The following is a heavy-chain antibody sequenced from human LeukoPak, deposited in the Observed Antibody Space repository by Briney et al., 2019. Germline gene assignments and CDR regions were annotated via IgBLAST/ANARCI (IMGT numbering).Heavy chain of an antibody. CDR1: GGTFSSYA. CDR2: NIPILGIA. Sequence: GASVKVSCKASGGTFSSYAISWVRQAPGQGLEWMGRNIPILGIANYAQKFQGRVTITADKSTSTAHMELSSLRSEDTAVYYCARAASFSGYSSGWSDYWGQGTLVTVSS. CDR3: ARAASFSGYSSGWSDY. V-gene: IGHV1-69*04. J-gene: IGHJ4*02. D-gene: IGHD6-19*01.